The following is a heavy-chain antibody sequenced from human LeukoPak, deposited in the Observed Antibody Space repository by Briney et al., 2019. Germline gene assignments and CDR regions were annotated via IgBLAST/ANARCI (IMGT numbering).Heavy chain of an antibody. D-gene: IGHD3-22*01. CDR3: ARTKKNYYDSSGYYQAWFDP. CDR2: ISAYNGNT. J-gene: IGHJ5*02. V-gene: IGHV1-18*01. Sequence: ASVKVSCKASGYTFTSYGISWVRQAPGQGLEWMGLISAYNGNTNYAQKLQGRVTMTTDTSTSTAYMELGSLRSDDTAVYYCARTKKNYYDSSGYYQAWFDPWGQGTLVTVSS. CDR1: GYTFTSYG.